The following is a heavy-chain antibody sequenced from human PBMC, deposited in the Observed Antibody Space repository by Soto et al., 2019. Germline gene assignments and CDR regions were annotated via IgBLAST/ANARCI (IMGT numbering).Heavy chain of an antibody. V-gene: IGHV4-34*01. CDR1: GGSFSGYS. J-gene: IGHJ6*02. CDR2: SNHSGTT. D-gene: IGHD3-3*01. Sequence: SETLSLTCAVYGGSFSGYSWTWLRKPPGKGLEWIGESNHSGTTDYNPALKSRVTMSADTSKNQFSLRMTSVTAADTAVYYCARARFDSWSHIYYGLDVWGQGTTVTVSS. CDR3: ARARFDSWSHIYYGLDV.